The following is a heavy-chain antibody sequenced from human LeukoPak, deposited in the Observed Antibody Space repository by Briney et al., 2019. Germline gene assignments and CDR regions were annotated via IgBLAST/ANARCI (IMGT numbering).Heavy chain of an antibody. J-gene: IGHJ1*01. CDR1: GFIFSRYL. Sequence: GSLRLSCAASGFIFSRYLMHWVRQAPGKGLEWVAVISYDGKNKYYRESVKGRFTISRDNSKNTLYLQMNSLRAEDTAVYYCARRTAGYCSGGSCYGFQHWGQGTLVTVSS. CDR2: ISYDGKNK. CDR3: ARRTAGYCSGGSCYGFQH. V-gene: IGHV3-30*04. D-gene: IGHD2-15*01.